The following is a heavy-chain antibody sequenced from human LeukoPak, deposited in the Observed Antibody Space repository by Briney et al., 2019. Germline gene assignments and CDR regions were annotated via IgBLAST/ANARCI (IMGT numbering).Heavy chain of an antibody. CDR3: AKDRIVGDDLGLTRFDY. CDR1: GFPFSSYA. J-gene: IGHJ4*02. CDR2: ISGSGGST. D-gene: IGHD1-26*01. V-gene: IGHV3-23*01. Sequence: GGSLRLSCAASGFPFSSYAMSWVRQAPGKGLEWVSAISGSGGSTYYADSVKGRFTISRDNSKNTLYLQMNSLRAEDTAVYYCAKDRIVGDDLGLTRFDYWGQGTLVTVSS.